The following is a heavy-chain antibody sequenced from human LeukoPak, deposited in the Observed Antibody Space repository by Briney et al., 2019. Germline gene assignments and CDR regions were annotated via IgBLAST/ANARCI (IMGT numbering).Heavy chain of an antibody. V-gene: IGHV3-9*01. J-gene: IGHJ4*02. CDR1: GFTFDDYA. CDR3: AKDERYYDSSGRLDY. Sequence: QPGGSLRLSCAASGFTFDDYAMHWVRQAPGKGLEGVSGISWNSGSIGYADSVKGRFTISRDNAKNPLYLQMNSLRAEDTALYYCAKDERYYDSSGRLDYWGQGTLVTVSS. CDR2: ISWNSGSI. D-gene: IGHD3-22*01.